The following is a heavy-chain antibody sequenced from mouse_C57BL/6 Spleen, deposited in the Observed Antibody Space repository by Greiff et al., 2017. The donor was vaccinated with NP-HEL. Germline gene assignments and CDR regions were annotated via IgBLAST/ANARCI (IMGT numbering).Heavy chain of an antibody. CDR3: ARGGGTVVAKDAMDY. V-gene: IGHV3-1*01. D-gene: IGHD1-1*01. J-gene: IGHJ4*01. CDR1: GYSITSGYD. CDR2: ISYSGST. Sequence: EVKLVESGPGMVKPSQSLSLTCTVTGYSITSGYDWHWIRHFPGNKLEWMGYISYSGSTNYNPSLKSRISITHDTSKNHFFLKLNSVTTEDTATYYCARGGGTVVAKDAMDYWGQGTSVTVSS.